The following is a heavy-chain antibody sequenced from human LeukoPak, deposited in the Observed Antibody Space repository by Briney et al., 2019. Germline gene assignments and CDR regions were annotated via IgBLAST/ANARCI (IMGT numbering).Heavy chain of an antibody. D-gene: IGHD4-17*01. V-gene: IGHV4-4*07. J-gene: IGHJ4*02. CDR1: GGPMNSYY. CDR3: ARDLLHDYADSTGY. Sequence: SETLSLTCTVSGGPMNSYYRSWIRQPAGKGLEWIGRIYTSGSTNYNPSLKSRVTMSVDTSKNQFSLKLSSVTAADTAVYYCARDLLHDYADSTGYWGQGTLVTVSS. CDR2: IYTSGST.